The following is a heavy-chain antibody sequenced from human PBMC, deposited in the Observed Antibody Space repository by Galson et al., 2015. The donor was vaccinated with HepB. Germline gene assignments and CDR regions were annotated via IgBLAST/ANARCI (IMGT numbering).Heavy chain of an antibody. J-gene: IGHJ6*02. CDR1: EFTFSSYW. D-gene: IGHD3-10*01. CDR2: INPDGSER. V-gene: IGHV3-7*03. Sequence: SLRLSCAASEFTFSSYWMNWVRQAPGKGLEWVANINPDGSERYYVASLKGRFTISRDNAKNSLYLRMDSLRAEDTAVYYCARRISLVRGSITKPYYYYGMDVWGQGTTVTVAS. CDR3: ARRISLVRGSITKPYYYYGMDV.